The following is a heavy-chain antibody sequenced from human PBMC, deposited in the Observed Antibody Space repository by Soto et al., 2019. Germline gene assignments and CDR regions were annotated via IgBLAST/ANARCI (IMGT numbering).Heavy chain of an antibody. V-gene: IGHV4-34*01. CDR2: INHSGST. D-gene: IGHD7-27*01. J-gene: IGHJ4*02. CDR3: ASHLRPTNWGGGYFDY. Sequence: PSETLSLTCAVYGGSFSGYYWSWIRQPPGKGLEWIGEINHSGSTNYNPSLKSRVTISVDTSKNQFSLKLSPVTAADTALYYCASHLRPTNWGGGYFDYWGQGPLVTVSS. CDR1: GGSFSGYY.